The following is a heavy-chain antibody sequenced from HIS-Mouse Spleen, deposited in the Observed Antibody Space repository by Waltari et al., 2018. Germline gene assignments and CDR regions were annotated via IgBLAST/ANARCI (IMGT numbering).Heavy chain of an antibody. J-gene: IGHJ6*02. D-gene: IGHD6-13*01. V-gene: IGHV4-38-2*02. Sequence: QVQLQESGPGLVKPSETLSLTCTVSGYSISSGYYWGWIRQPPGKGLEWIGSIFHSGSTHYNPSLKRRVTISVDTSKSQFSLTLSSVTAADTAVYYCARALEYSSSWYYYYYGMDVWGQGTTVTVSS. CDR1: GYSISSGYY. CDR2: IFHSGST. CDR3: ARALEYSSSWYYYYYGMDV.